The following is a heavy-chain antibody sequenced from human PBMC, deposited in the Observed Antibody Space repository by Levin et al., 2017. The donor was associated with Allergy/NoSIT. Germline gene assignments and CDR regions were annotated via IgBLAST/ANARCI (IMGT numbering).Heavy chain of an antibody. CDR2: ISSSSSYI. J-gene: IGHJ6*02. CDR1: GFTFSSYS. Sequence: GESLKISCAASGFTFSSYSMNWVRQAPGKGLEWVSSISSSSSYIYYADSVKGRFTISRDNAKNSLYLQMNSLRAEDTAVYYCARDMVRGVIIGAGYYYYGMDVWGQGTTVTVSS. D-gene: IGHD3-10*01. CDR3: ARDMVRGVIIGAGYYYYGMDV. V-gene: IGHV3-21*01.